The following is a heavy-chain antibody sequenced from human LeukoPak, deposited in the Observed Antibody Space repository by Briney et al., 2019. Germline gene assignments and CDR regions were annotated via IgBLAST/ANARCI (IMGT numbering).Heavy chain of an antibody. Sequence: GGSLRLSCAASGFTFSSYAMSWVRQAPGKGLEXXXXISGSGGSTYYADSVKGRFTISRDNSKNTLYLQMNSLRAEDTAVYYCAKDSPMAATRYFQHWGQGTLVTVSS. J-gene: IGHJ1*01. D-gene: IGHD6-13*01. CDR2: ISGSGGST. V-gene: IGHV3-23*01. CDR3: AKDSPMAATRYFQH. CDR1: GFTFSSYA.